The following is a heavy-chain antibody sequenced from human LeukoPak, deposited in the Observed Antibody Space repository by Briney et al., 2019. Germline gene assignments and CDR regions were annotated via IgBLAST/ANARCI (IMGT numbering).Heavy chain of an antibody. Sequence: PGGSLRLSCAASGFTFSSYAMSWVRQAPGKGLQWVALISHDGSNKYYADSVKGRFTISRDNSKNTLYLQMNSLRAEDTAVYYCAKDVRPMVRGVRGDWFDPWGQGTLVTVSS. CDR3: AKDVRPMVRGVRGDWFDP. V-gene: IGHV3-30*18. CDR2: ISHDGSNK. D-gene: IGHD3-10*01. J-gene: IGHJ5*02. CDR1: GFTFSSYA.